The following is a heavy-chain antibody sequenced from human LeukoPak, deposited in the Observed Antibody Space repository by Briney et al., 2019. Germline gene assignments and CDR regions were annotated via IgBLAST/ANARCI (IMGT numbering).Heavy chain of an antibody. CDR1: GYTFTDYY. CDR3: ARENRVLRYFDWLPKSRNAFDI. CDR2: IIPIFGTA. Sequence: SVKVSCKASGYTFTDYYMHWVRQAPGQGLEWMGGIIPIFGTANYAQKFQGRVTITTDESTSTAYMELSSLRSEDTAVYYCARENRVLRYFDWLPKSRNAFDIWGQGTMVTVSS. D-gene: IGHD3-9*01. V-gene: IGHV1-69*05. J-gene: IGHJ3*02.